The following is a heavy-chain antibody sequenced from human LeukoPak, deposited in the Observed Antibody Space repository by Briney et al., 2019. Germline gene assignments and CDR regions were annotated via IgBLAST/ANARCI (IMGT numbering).Heavy chain of an antibody. CDR1: GFTFSDSY. Sequence: GGSLRLSCAASGFTFSDSYMSWIRQAPGKGLEYISYISSSGSTIYYVDSVKGRFTISSDNARNSLYLQMNSLRADDTAVYYCARGKYYFDYWGQGTLVTVSS. CDR2: ISSSGSTI. J-gene: IGHJ4*02. V-gene: IGHV3-11*01. D-gene: IGHD3-10*01. CDR3: ARGKYYFDY.